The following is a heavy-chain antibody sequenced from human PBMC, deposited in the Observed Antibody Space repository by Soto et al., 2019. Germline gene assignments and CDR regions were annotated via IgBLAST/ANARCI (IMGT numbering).Heavy chain of an antibody. Sequence: QVQLQQWGAGLLKPSETLSLTCAVYGGSFINHYWSWIRQPPGKGLEWIGEINHIGITNYNPSLKSRGPLSVHTFKKQFSLKLSSVAAADAGVYYSARGDILSGSRNWFDPWGQGTLVTVSS. CDR1: GGSFINHY. D-gene: IGHD3-9*01. V-gene: IGHV4-34*01. CDR3: ARGDILSGSRNWFDP. CDR2: INHIGIT. J-gene: IGHJ5*02.